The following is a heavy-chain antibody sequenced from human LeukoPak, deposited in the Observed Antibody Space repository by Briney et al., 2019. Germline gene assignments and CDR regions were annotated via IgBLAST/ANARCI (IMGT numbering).Heavy chain of an antibody. J-gene: IGHJ4*02. V-gene: IGHV1-69-2*01. Sequence: ASVKVSCKASGYTFTSYGISWVQQAPGKGLEWMGLVDPEDGETIYAEKFQGRVTITADTSTDTAYMELSSLRSEDTAVYYCELTGQFDYWGQGTLVTVSS. CDR1: GYTFTSYG. CDR3: ELTGQFDY. CDR2: VDPEDGET. D-gene: IGHD7-27*01.